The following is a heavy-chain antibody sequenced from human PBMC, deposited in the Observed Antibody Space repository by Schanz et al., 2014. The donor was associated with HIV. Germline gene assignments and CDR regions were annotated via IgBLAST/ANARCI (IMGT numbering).Heavy chain of an antibody. Sequence: EVQLVESGGGLVQPGRSLRLSCTGSGFNFDDNVMYWVRQAPGKGLEWVSGISWNSGSIGYADSVKGRFTISRDNAKNSLYLQMHSLRAEDTALYYCAKDLNPYNVHTTLVTPPVGYGMDVWGQGTTVTVSS. D-gene: IGHD5-18*01. CDR2: ISWNSGSI. J-gene: IGHJ6*02. V-gene: IGHV3-9*01. CDR1: GFNFDDNV. CDR3: AKDLNPYNVHTTLVTPPVGYGMDV.